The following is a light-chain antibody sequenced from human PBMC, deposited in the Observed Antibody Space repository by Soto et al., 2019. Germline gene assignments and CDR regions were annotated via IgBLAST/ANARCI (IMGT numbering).Light chain of an antibody. CDR1: QSVSRY. Sequence: EIVLTQSPATLSLSPGERATLSCRASQSVSRYLAWYQQKPGQAPSLLIYDTSHRATGVPARFSGSGSGTDFILTISLLDAEYVAVYCWQRRSCWPTFGGGTQVEIK. CDR2: DTS. J-gene: IGKJ4*01. V-gene: IGKV3-11*01. CDR3: QRRSCWPT.